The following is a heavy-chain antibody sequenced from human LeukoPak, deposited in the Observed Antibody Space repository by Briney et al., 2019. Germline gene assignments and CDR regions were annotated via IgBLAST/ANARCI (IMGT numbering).Heavy chain of an antibody. J-gene: IGHJ4*02. CDR1: GGSISSGGYY. CDR3: AREVGYCSGGTCYSLDYFDY. V-gene: IGHV4-31*03. D-gene: IGHD2-15*01. CDR2: IYYSGST. Sequence: SQTLSLTCTVSGGSISSGGYYWSWIRQHPGKGLEWIGYIYYSGSTYYNPSLKSRVTISVDTSKNQFSLKLSSVTASDTAVYYCAREVGYCSGGTCYSLDYFDYWGQGTLVTVSS.